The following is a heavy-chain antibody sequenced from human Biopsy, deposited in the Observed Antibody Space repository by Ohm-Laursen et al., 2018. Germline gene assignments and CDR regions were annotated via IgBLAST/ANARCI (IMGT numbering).Heavy chain of an antibody. V-gene: IGHV3-64*01. CDR2: ISNTGDGT. J-gene: IGHJ5*01. CDR1: GFLFSRHA. D-gene: IGHD3-10*01. Sequence: GSLRLSCTASGFLFSRHAMHWVRQAPGKGLEYVSAISNTGDGTYYANSVKGRFTVSRDNSGNRLYLQMDSLRIEDTAIYFCARAGDFGSRGAGDSWGQGTLVIVSS. CDR3: ARAGDFGSRGAGDS.